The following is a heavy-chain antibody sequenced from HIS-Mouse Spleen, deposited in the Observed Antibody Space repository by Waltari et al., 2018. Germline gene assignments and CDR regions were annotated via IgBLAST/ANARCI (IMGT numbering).Heavy chain of an antibody. Sequence: QVQLVQSGAEVKKPGASVKVSCMASGYTFTGYYMHWVRQAPGQGLEWMVWNNPNSGGTSYAQKFQGRVTMTRDTSISTAYMELSMLRSDDTAVYYCARGPQWRVLYYFDHWGQGTLVTVSS. J-gene: IGHJ4*02. CDR2: NNPNSGGT. CDR3: ARGPQWRVLYYFDH. V-gene: IGHV1-2*02. CDR1: GYTFTGYY. D-gene: IGHD6-19*01.